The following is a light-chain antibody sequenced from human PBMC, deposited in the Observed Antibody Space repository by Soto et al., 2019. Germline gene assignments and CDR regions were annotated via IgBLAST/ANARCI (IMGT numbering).Light chain of an antibody. CDR1: QSVSSSY. J-gene: IGKJ1*01. CDR3: QQYDNWPWT. V-gene: IGKV3-20*01. CDR2: GAS. Sequence: EIVLTQSPGTLSLSPGERATLSCRASQSVSSSYLARYQQKPGQAPRLLIYGASSRATGIPDRFSGSGSGTDFTLTISSLQSEDFAVYYCQQYDNWPWTFGQGTKVDIK.